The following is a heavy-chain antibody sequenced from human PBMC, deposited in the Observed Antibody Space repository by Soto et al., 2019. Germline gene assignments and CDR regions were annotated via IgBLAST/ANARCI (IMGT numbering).Heavy chain of an antibody. Sequence: QVQLVQSGAEVKKPGASVTVSCKVSAYTLTDFSIHWVRQAPGKGLEWMGGFDPEDGKTIYAQRSQGRVTMTEDTSTVTVYRELSSLRSEDTGVYYCATDLSGFNSGWYAHYGLDVWGQGTTVTVSS. V-gene: IGHV1-24*01. D-gene: IGHD6-19*01. CDR2: FDPEDGKT. J-gene: IGHJ6*02. CDR3: ATDLSGFNSGWYAHYGLDV. CDR1: AYTLTDFS.